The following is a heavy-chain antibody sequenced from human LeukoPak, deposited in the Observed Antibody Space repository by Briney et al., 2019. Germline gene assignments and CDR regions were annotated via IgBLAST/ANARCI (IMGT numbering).Heavy chain of an antibody. CDR1: GYPLSAHY. Sequence: ASVKVSCKASGYPLSAHYLNWVRQAPGQGLEWMGNIDTTTGNPRYAQDFTGRFVFSLDTSVSTAYLQITSLKADDTAAYYCVRGTPTPGMDYWGQGTQVTVSS. CDR3: VRGTPTPGMDY. V-gene: IGHV7-4-1*02. CDR2: IDTTTGNP. D-gene: IGHD3-10*01. J-gene: IGHJ4*02.